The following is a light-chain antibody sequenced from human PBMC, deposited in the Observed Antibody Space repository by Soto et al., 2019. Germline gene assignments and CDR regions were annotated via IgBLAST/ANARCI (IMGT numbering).Light chain of an antibody. V-gene: IGKV3-11*01. Sequence: VMTQSPATLSVSPGERATLSCWASETVATNLAWYQQKPGQAPRLLIYGASTRATGIPARFSGSGSGTDFTLTISSLEPEDFAVYYCQQRSNWPPGITFGPGTKVDIK. J-gene: IGKJ3*01. CDR3: QQRSNWPPGIT. CDR2: GAS. CDR1: ETVATN.